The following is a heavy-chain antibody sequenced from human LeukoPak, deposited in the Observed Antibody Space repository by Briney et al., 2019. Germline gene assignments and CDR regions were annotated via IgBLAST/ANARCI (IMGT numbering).Heavy chain of an antibody. D-gene: IGHD6-19*01. CDR3: ARDVPPVPIYIAVAGGRAP. V-gene: IGHV3-74*01. Sequence: GGSLRLSCAASGFTLSSYWMHWVRQAPGKGLVWVSRINSDGSSTSYADSVKGRFTISRDNAKNTLYLQMNSLRAEDTAVYYCARDVPPVPIYIAVAGGRAPWGQGTLVTVSS. CDR2: INSDGSST. J-gene: IGHJ5*02. CDR1: GFTLSSYW.